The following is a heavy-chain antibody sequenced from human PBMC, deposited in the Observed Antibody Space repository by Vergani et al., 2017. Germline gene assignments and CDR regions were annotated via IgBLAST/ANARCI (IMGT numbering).Heavy chain of an antibody. J-gene: IGHJ6*02. CDR2: IYYSGST. D-gene: IGHD6-25*01. CDR1: GGSISSYY. CDR3: AIDRGAAGGPYGMDV. V-gene: IGHV4-59*01. Sequence: QVQLQESGPGLVKPSETLSLTCTVSGGSISSYYWSWIRQPPGKGLEWIGYIYYSGSTNYNPSLKSRVTISVDTSKNQFSLKLSSVTAADTAVYYCAIDRGAAGGPYGMDVWGQGTTVTVSS.